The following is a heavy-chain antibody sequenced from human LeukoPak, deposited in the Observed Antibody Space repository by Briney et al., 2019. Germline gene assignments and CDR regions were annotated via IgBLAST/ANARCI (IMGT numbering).Heavy chain of an antibody. J-gene: IGHJ4*02. CDR1: GFTFSSYA. CDR2: ISGSGGST. D-gene: IGHD6-6*01. CDR3: AKDGKGISSRQGPDY. Sequence: GGSLRLSCAASGFTFSSYAMSWVRQAPGKGLEWVSAISGSGGSTYYADSVKGRFIISRDNAKNTLYLQMNSLRAEDTAVYYCAKDGKGISSRQGPDYWGQGTLVTVSS. V-gene: IGHV3-23*01.